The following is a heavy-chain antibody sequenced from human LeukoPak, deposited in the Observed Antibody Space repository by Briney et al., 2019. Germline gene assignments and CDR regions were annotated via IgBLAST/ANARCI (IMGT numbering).Heavy chain of an antibody. CDR3: ARVRYCGGDCYPDGFDI. CDR2: ISYDGSKK. CDR1: GIIFSIYS. V-gene: IGHV3-30*04. J-gene: IGHJ3*02. Sequence: GGSLRLSCAASGIIFSIYSIHWVRQAPGKGLEWVALISYDGSKKYYADAVKGRLTISRDNSKNMLYLQMNRLRTEDTAVYYCARVRYCGGDCYPDGFDIWGQGKRVTVSS. D-gene: IGHD2-21*02.